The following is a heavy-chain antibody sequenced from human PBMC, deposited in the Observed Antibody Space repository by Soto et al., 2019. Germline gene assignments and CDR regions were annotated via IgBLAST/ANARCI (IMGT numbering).Heavy chain of an antibody. CDR3: ARGGSGWYPFDY. J-gene: IGHJ4*02. D-gene: IGHD6-19*01. Sequence: GGSLRLSCAASGFAFSNYAMSWVRQSPGKGLEWISSLTGGGDNPHYAESVKGRFTISRDNSKSTLFLQINSLSDGDTAIYYCARGGSGWYPFDYWGQGTLVTVSS. CDR2: LTGGGDNP. V-gene: IGHV3-23*01. CDR1: GFAFSNYA.